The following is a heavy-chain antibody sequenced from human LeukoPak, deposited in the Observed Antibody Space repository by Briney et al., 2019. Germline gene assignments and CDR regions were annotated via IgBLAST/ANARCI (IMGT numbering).Heavy chain of an antibody. J-gene: IGHJ4*02. V-gene: IGHV3-53*01. CDR2: IYGGGAT. Sequence: GGSLRLSCAASGLIVSSDYLAWVRQAPGKGLEWISVIYGGGATYYADSVQGRFTIFRDSSRNAFYLQMNSLRVEDTAVYYCARLLPAPRHYFGYWGQGTLVSVSS. D-gene: IGHD6-6*01. CDR3: ARLLPAPRHYFGY. CDR1: GLIVSSDY.